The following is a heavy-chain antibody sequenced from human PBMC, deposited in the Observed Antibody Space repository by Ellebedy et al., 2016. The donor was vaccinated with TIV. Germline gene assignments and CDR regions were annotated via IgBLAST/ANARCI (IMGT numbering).Heavy chain of an antibody. CDR3: AKDSGLSGWYFDY. D-gene: IGHD6-19*01. CDR2: ISDSGGAT. V-gene: IGHV3-23*01. J-gene: IGHJ4*02. Sequence: GESLKISCAASGFTFRSYAMGWVRQAPGKGLEWISVISDSGGATYYPAPLNGRFTTSRDNSNDMVYLQLNSLRPDDTAVYYCAKDSGLSGWYFDYWGQGTLVTVSS. CDR1: GFTFRSYA.